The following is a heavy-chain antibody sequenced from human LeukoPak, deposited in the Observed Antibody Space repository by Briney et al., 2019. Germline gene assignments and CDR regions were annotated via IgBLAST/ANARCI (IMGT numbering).Heavy chain of an antibody. CDR2: INHSGST. D-gene: IGHD3-10*01. CDR1: GGSFSGYY. Sequence: SETLSLTCAVYGGSFSGYYLSWIRQPPGKGLEWIGEINHSGSTNYNPSLKSRVTISVDTSKNQFSLKLSSVTAADTAVYYCARGGYYYGSGSYYPDYWGQGTLVSVSS. J-gene: IGHJ4*02. V-gene: IGHV4-34*01. CDR3: ARGGYYYGSGSYYPDY.